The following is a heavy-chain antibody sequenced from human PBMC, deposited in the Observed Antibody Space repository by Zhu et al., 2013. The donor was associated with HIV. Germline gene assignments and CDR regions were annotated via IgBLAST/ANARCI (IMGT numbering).Heavy chain of an antibody. Sequence: QVQLVQSGAEVKKPGASVKVSCKASGYTFTGYYMHWVRQAPGQGLEWMGWINPNSGGTNYAQKFQGWVTMTRDTSISTAYMELSRLRSDDTAVYYCAREWGNYDYIWGSYRQDGWFDPWGQGTLVTVSS. CDR1: GYTFTGYY. J-gene: IGHJ5*02. CDR2: INPNSGGT. V-gene: IGHV1-2*04. CDR3: AREWGNYDYIWGSYRQDGWFDP. D-gene: IGHD3-16*02.